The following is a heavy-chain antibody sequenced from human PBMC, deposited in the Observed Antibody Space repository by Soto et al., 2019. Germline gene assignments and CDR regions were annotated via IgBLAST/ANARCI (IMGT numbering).Heavy chain of an antibody. Sequence: QVQLQQWGAGLLKPSETLSLTCAVYGESFSGYYWSWLRQPPGKGLEWIGEIDHSGSTSYNPSLKIRVTISVDTSKNEFSLELSAVTAAYTAVYYCARRISGSYSGVYYYYGMDVWGQGTTVTVSS. J-gene: IGHJ6*02. CDR1: GESFSGYY. CDR3: ARRISGSYSGVYYYYGMDV. CDR2: IDHSGST. D-gene: IGHD1-26*01. V-gene: IGHV4-34*01.